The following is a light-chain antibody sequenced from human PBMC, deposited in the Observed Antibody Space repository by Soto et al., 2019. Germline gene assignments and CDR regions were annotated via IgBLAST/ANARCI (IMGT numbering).Light chain of an antibody. Sequence: EIVLTQSPGTLSLSPGERATLSCRASQSVSSSYLAWYQQKPGQAPRLLIYGASSRATGIPDRFRGTGSGKVFTLTISRLEAEDCAVYCCQQYGSSRKGYTFGQGTKLEIK. CDR1: QSVSSSY. CDR2: GAS. CDR3: QQYGSSRKGYT. V-gene: IGKV3-20*01. J-gene: IGKJ2*01.